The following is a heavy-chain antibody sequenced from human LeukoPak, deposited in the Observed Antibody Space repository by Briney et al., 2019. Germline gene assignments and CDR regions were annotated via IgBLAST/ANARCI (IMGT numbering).Heavy chain of an antibody. Sequence: PGGSLRLSCAASGFTFGSYWMSWVRQAPGKGLEWVANIKQDGSERYYVDSVKGRFTISRDNAKNSLYLDINSLRAEDTAVYYCARGITKSDYWGRGTLVTVSS. CDR1: GFTFGSYW. J-gene: IGHJ4*02. D-gene: IGHD1-14*01. V-gene: IGHV3-7*01. CDR2: IKQDGSER. CDR3: ARGITKSDY.